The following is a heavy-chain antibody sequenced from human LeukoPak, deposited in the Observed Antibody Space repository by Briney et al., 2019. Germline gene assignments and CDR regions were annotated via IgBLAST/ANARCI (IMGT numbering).Heavy chain of an antibody. CDR3: ARGLGDSSSWYANYYYYYMDV. J-gene: IGHJ6*03. Sequence: SETLSLTCTVSGGSISSYYWSWIRRPAGKGLEWIGRIYTSGSTNYNPSLKSRVTMSVDTSKNQFSLKLSSVTAADTAVYYCARGLGDSSSWYANYYYYYMDVWGKGTTVTVSS. CDR1: GGSISSYY. CDR2: IYTSGST. V-gene: IGHV4-4*07. D-gene: IGHD6-13*01.